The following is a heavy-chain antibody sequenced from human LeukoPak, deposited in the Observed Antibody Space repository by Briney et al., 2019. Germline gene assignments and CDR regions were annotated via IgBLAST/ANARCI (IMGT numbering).Heavy chain of an antibody. CDR1: GLAFSSYG. V-gene: IGHV3-33*01. CDR3: ARARNDGFDI. Sequence: GGSLRLSCAAPGLAFSSYGMHWVRQPPGKGLEWVAVIWYDGSDKYYADSVKGRFTISRDNSKNTLYLQMNSLRAEDTAVYHCARARNDGFDIWGQGTMVTVSS. CDR2: IWYDGSDK. J-gene: IGHJ3*02.